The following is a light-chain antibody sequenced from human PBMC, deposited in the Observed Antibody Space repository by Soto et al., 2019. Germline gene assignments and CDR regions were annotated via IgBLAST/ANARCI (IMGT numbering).Light chain of an antibody. Sequence: DIQMPPSPSSLSASVVDIVTITCLASQAIRNDLGWYQQKPGKAPKLLIYKAYSLESGVKSRFSGSGSGTEFTLTIRSMQTDDFETYYCKQYNSYQWTCGKGHKGDLK. V-gene: IGKV1-17*01. CDR1: QAIRND. CDR2: KAY. J-gene: IGKJ1*01. CDR3: KQYNSYQWT.